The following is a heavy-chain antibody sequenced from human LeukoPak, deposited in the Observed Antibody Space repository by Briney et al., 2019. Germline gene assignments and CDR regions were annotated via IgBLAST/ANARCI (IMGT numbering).Heavy chain of an antibody. V-gene: IGHV4-4*02. CDR3: AREGGPYRPLDY. CDR1: GGSITITNY. CDR2: VNLQGST. J-gene: IGHJ4*02. Sequence: SETLSLTCGVSGGSITITNYWTWVRQPPGKGLEWIGEVNLQGSTNYNPSLMGRVAISVDTSENHISLQLTSVTAADTAVYYCAREGGPYRPLDYSGQGTLVAVSS.